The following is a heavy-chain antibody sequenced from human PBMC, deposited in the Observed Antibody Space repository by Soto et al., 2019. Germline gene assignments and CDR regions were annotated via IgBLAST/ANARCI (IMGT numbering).Heavy chain of an antibody. CDR1: GDRVSSNSAG. CDR3: TGITWFRGMDV. V-gene: IGHV6-1*01. Sequence: SQTLSLTCVISGDRVSSNSAGWNWIRQSPSRGLEWLGRTYYKSRWNNDCALSVKSRITINPDASKNQFSLHLYSVTPADTAVYYCTGITWFRGMDVWGQGTPVTVSS. D-gene: IGHD3-10*01. CDR2: TYYKSRWNN. J-gene: IGHJ6*02.